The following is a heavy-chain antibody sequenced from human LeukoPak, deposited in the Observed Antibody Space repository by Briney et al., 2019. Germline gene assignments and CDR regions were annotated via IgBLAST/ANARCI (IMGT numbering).Heavy chain of an antibody. D-gene: IGHD1-1*01. V-gene: IGHV3-23*01. Sequence: GGSLRLSCAASGFTLSTYAMSWVRQVPAKGLEWVSAISTTTYYADFVEGRFTISRDNSKNTLYLQMNSLRAEDTAVYYCARRRLAGTTNSEGAFDYWGQGTLVTVSS. J-gene: IGHJ4*02. CDR3: ARRRLAGTTNSEGAFDY. CDR1: GFTLSTYA. CDR2: ISTTT.